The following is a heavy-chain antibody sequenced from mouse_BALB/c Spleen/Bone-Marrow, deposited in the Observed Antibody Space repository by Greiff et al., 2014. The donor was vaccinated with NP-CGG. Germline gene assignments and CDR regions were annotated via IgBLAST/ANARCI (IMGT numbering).Heavy chain of an antibody. CDR1: GFTFSSFG. CDR3: ARDDGYYIRNAMDY. Sequence: EVKLVESGGGLVQPGGSRKLSCAASGFTFSSFGMHWVRQAPERGLEWDAYISSGTSTIYYADTVKGRFTISRDNPKNTLFLQMTSLRSEDTAMYYCARDDGYYIRNAMDYWGQGTSVTVSS. V-gene: IGHV5-17*02. D-gene: IGHD2-3*01. CDR2: ISSGTSTI. J-gene: IGHJ4*01.